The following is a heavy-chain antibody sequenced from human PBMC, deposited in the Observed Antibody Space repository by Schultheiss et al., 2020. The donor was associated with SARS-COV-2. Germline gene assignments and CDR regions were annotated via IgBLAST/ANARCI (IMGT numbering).Heavy chain of an antibody. CDR1: GGSISSGGYY. V-gene: IGHV4-31*03. CDR3: ARDTSIASYFDY. CDR2: IYYSGST. Sequence: SQTLSLTCTVSGGSISSGGYYWSWIRQHPGKGLEWIGYIYYSGSTYYNPSLKSRVTISVDTSKNQFSLKLSSVTAADTAVYYCARDTSIASYFDYWGQEPWSPSPQ. D-gene: IGHD6-6*01. J-gene: IGHJ4*01.